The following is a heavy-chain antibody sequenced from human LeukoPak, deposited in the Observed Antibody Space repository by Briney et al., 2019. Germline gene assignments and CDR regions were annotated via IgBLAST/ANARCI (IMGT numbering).Heavy chain of an antibody. Sequence: GGSLRLPCAASGFTFSSYAMSWVRQAPGKGLEWVSAISGSGGSTYYADSVKGRFTISRDNSKNTLYLQMNSLRAEDTAVYYCAKRITGTHKYFDYWGQGTLVTVSS. CDR3: AKRITGTHKYFDY. J-gene: IGHJ4*02. CDR2: ISGSGGST. CDR1: GFTFSSYA. D-gene: IGHD1-7*01. V-gene: IGHV3-23*01.